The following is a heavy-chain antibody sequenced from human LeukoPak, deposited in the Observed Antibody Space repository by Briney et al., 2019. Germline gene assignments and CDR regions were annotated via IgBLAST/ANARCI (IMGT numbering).Heavy chain of an antibody. CDR1: GYSISSGYY. CDR3: ARQSSGYFFYFDY. Sequence: PSETLSLTCTVSGYSISSGYYWGWIRQPPGKGLEWIGSIYHSGSTYYNPSLKSRVTISVDTSKNQFSLELSSVTAADTAVYYCARQSSGYFFYFDYWGQGTLVTVSS. J-gene: IGHJ4*02. D-gene: IGHD3-22*01. V-gene: IGHV4-38-2*02. CDR2: IYHSGST.